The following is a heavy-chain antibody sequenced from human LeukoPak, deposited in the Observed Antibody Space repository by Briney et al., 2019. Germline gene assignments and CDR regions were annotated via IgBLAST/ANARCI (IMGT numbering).Heavy chain of an antibody. J-gene: IGHJ4*02. D-gene: IGHD6-19*01. CDR3: AREIAVAGYFDY. V-gene: IGHV3-33*01. Sequence: GGSLRLSCAASGFTFSSYGMHWVRQAPGKGLEWVALIWNDGSSQYYGDSVKGRFTISRDNSNNTLYLHMNSLRADDTAVYYCAREIAVAGYFDYWGQGTLVTVSS. CDR1: GFTFSSYG. CDR2: IWNDGSSQ.